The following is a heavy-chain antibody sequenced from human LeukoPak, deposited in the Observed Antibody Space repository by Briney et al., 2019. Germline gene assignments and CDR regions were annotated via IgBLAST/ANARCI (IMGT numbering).Heavy chain of an antibody. CDR3: ARGGSSWYLAYYYMDV. CDR2: ISSNGGST. Sequence: GGSLRLSCAASGFTFSSYAMHWVRQAPGKGLEYVSAISSNGGSTYYANSVKGRFTISRDNSKNTLYLQMGSLRAEDMAVYYCARGGSSWYLAYYYMDVWGKGTTVTVSS. V-gene: IGHV3-64*01. CDR1: GFTFSSYA. D-gene: IGHD6-13*01. J-gene: IGHJ6*03.